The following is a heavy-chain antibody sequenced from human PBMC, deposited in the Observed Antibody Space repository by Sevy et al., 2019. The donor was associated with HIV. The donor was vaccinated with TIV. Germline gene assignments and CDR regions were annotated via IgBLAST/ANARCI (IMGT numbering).Heavy chain of an antibody. V-gene: IGHV1-18*01. J-gene: IGHJ6*02. CDR3: ARLGADSSGYYSDYYYYGMDV. CDR2: ISAYNGNT. D-gene: IGHD3-22*01. CDR1: GYTFTSYG. Sequence: ASVKVSCKASGYTFTSYGISWVRQAPGQGLEWMGWISAYNGNTNYAQTLQGRVTMTTDTSTSTAYMELRSLRSDDTAVYYCARLGADSSGYYSDYYYYGMDVWGQGTTVTVSS.